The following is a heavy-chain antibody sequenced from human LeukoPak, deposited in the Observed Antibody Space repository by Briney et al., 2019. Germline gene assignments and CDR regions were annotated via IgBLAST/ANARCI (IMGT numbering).Heavy chain of an antibody. CDR2: IRSKANSYAT. CDR1: GFTFSGSA. V-gene: IGHV3-73*01. J-gene: IGHJ6*03. Sequence: GGSLRLSCAASGFTFSGSAMHWVRQASGKGLEWVGRIRSKANSYATAYAASVKGRFTISRDDSKNTAYLQMNSLKTEDTAVYYYTRDKGCSSTSCYNSEYYYYYYMDVWGKGTTVTISS. CDR3: TRDKGCSSTSCYNSEYYYYYYMDV. D-gene: IGHD2-2*02.